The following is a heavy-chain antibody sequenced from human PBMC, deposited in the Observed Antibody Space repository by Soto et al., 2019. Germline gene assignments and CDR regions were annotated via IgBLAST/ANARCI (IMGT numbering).Heavy chain of an antibody. D-gene: IGHD3-10*01. CDR2: IWYDGSNQ. Sequence: LRLSCAASGFTFSSYAMHWVRQAPGKGLEWVAVIWYDGSNQYYVDSVKGRFTISRDSSKNTLYLQMNSLRAEDTAVYYCARDRNIMVKGSYIYYGLAVWGQGTTVTVSS. J-gene: IGHJ6*02. V-gene: IGHV3-33*01. CDR1: GFTFSSYA. CDR3: ARDRNIMVKGSYIYYGLAV.